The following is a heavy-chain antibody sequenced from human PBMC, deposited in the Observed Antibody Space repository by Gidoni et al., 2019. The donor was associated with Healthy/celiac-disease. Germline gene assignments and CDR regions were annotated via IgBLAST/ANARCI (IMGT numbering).Heavy chain of an antibody. V-gene: IGHV3-23*01. CDR2: ISGIGGST. J-gene: IGHJ3*02. CDR1: GFTFSSYA. D-gene: IGHD3-10*01. CDR3: AKGAYGSGSYYNGGDAFDI. Sequence: EVQLLESGGGLVQPGGSLRLSCAASGFTFSSYAMSWVRQAPGKGLEWGSVISGIGGSTYYADSVKGRFTISRDNSKNTLYLQMNSLRAEDTAVYYCAKGAYGSGSYYNGGDAFDIWGQGTMVTVSS.